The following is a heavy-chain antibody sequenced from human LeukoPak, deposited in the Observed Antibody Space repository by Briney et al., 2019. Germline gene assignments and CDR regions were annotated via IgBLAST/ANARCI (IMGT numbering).Heavy chain of an antibody. D-gene: IGHD3-22*01. Sequence: ASVEVSCKASGYTFTSYDINWVRQATGQGLEWMGWMNPNSGNTGYAQKFQGRLTMTRNTSISTAYMELSSLSSEDTALYYCARGFRSDSSGRKFDYWGQGALVTVSS. CDR2: MNPNSGNT. CDR1: GYTFTSYD. V-gene: IGHV1-8*01. CDR3: ARGFRSDSSGRKFDY. J-gene: IGHJ4*02.